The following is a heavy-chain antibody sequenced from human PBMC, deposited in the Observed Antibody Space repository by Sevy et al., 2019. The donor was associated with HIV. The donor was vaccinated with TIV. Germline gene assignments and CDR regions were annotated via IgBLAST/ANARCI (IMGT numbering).Heavy chain of an antibody. J-gene: IGHJ5*02. CDR1: VFTFSSFA. CDR3: AKDAAYFDFRSGYFVENWFDP. V-gene: IGHV3-23*01. Sequence: GGSLRLSCAASVFTFSSFAMSWVRQAPGKGLEWVAVISASGGSTDYGDSVKGRFTISRDNSKNTLYLQLNSLRAEDTANYYCAKDAAYFDFRSGYFVENWFDPWGQGTLVTVSS. D-gene: IGHD3-3*01. CDR2: ISASGGST.